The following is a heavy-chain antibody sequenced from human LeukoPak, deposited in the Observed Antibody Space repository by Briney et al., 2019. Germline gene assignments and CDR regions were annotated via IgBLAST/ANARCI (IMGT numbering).Heavy chain of an antibody. V-gene: IGHV3-15*01. CDR3: TTLAAARFLDY. CDR1: GFTFSNAL. CDR2: IKTKTDGGTT. D-gene: IGHD6-13*01. J-gene: IGHJ4*02. Sequence: GGSLRLSCAASGFTFSNALMSWVRQAPGKGVGWVCRIKTKTDGGTTDYAAPVKGRITISREDSKNTLNLQMNSLETEEQAVYYCTTLAAARFLDYWRQGTLLPVSS.